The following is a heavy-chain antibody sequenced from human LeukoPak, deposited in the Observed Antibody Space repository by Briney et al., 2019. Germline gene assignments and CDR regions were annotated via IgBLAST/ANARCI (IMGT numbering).Heavy chain of an antibody. CDR1: GGSISSGGYY. Sequence: SETLSLTCTVSGGSISSGGYYWSWIRQPPGKGLEWIGYIYHSGSTYYNPSLKSRVTISVDTSKNQFSLKLSSVTAADTAVYYCAGGALWFGELLSGFDYWGQGTLVTVSS. J-gene: IGHJ4*02. CDR2: IYHSGST. D-gene: IGHD3-10*01. V-gene: IGHV4-30-2*01. CDR3: AGGALWFGELLSGFDY.